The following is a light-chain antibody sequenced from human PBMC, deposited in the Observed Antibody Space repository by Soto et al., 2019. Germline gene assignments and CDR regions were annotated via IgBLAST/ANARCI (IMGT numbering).Light chain of an antibody. CDR3: QQANSPYT. CDR2: AAS. V-gene: IGKV1-12*01. J-gene: IGKJ2*01. CDR1: QGISSW. Sequence: DIQMTQSPSSVSASVGDRVTISCRASQGISSWLAWYQQKPGKAPKLLIYAASTLQSGVPSRFSGSGSGTDVPLTISILHPEDFATYYSQQANSPYTLGQGTKLEIK.